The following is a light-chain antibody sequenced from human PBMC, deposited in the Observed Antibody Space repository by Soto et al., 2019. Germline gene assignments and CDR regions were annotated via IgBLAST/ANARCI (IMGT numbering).Light chain of an antibody. Sequence: QSVLTQPASVSGSPGQSITISCTGTSSDVGIYDLVSWYKHHPGRAPQLIIYEVTKRPSGVSNRFSGSKSGNTASLTISGIQSEDEADYYCCSYAGSSTFVFGTGTKVTVL. CDR3: CSYAGSSTFV. CDR1: SSDVGIYDL. CDR2: EVT. V-gene: IGLV2-23*02. J-gene: IGLJ1*01.